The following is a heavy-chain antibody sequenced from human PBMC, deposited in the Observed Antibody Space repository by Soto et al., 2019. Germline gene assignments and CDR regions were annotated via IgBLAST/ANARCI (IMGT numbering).Heavy chain of an antibody. CDR2: ISSSSSYT. Sequence: GVSLRLSCAASGFTFSDYYMSWIRQAPGKGLEWVSYISSSSSYTNYADSVKGRFTISRDNAKNSLYLQMNSLRAEDTAVYYCARTRIAAAGYYFDYWGQGTLVTVSS. J-gene: IGHJ4*02. CDR3: ARTRIAAAGYYFDY. D-gene: IGHD6-13*01. CDR1: GFTFSDYY. V-gene: IGHV3-11*06.